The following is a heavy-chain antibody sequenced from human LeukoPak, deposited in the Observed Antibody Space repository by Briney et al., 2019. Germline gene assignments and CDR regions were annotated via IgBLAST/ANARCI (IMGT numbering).Heavy chain of an antibody. Sequence: GGSLRLSCAASGFTFSLYWMTWVRQSPGKGLEWVADINPDGSQKYSVDSVKGRFTISRDNAKNSLFLQMNSLRAEDTAVYYCAKAVVPVISQHYFDYWGQGTLVTVSS. D-gene: IGHD3-22*01. V-gene: IGHV3-7*01. CDR2: INPDGSQK. CDR1: GFTFSLYW. J-gene: IGHJ4*02. CDR3: AKAVVPVISQHYFDY.